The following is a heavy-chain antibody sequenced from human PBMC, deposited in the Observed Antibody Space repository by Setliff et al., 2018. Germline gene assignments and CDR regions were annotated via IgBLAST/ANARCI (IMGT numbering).Heavy chain of an antibody. CDR2: SGASGDRT. V-gene: IGHV3-23*01. CDR3: ARDPNGYYVGAFDP. Sequence: GGSLRLSCVASTFTFSKYAITWVRQPPGKGLEWVSSSGASGDRTYYADSVMCRFTISRDHSRNSLYLQMTSLRVEDTPSYYCARDPNGYYVGAFDPWGQGILVTVSS. J-gene: IGHJ5*02. CDR1: TFTFSKYA. D-gene: IGHD4-17*01.